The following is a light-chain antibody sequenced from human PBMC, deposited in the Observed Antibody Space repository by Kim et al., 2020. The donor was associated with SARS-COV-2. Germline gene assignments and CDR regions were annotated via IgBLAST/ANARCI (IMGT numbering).Light chain of an antibody. CDR1: MGQRIWA. Sequence: ASVKRTCTPGMGQRIWAVAWHQQQPDKGPGDLMKLNSDGSHGKGDGIPDRFAGSSSGAERYLTISGLQYDDEADYYGQTWGTGSWVFGGGTQLTVL. V-gene: IGLV4-69*01. J-gene: IGLJ3*02. CDR2: LNSDGSH. CDR3: QTWGTGSWV.